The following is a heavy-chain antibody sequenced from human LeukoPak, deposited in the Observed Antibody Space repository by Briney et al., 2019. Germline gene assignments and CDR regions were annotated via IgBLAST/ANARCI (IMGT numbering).Heavy chain of an antibody. Sequence: ASVKVSCKASGYSFTGYYIHWVRQAPGQGLECMGWINPNSGDTNYAQKFQGRVTMTRDTSISTAYMELSRQRSDDTAIYYCARVSSFDWLYYFDYWGQGTLVTVSS. CDR3: ARVSSFDWLYYFDY. CDR2: INPNSGDT. J-gene: IGHJ4*02. V-gene: IGHV1-2*02. D-gene: IGHD3-9*01. CDR1: GYSFTGYY.